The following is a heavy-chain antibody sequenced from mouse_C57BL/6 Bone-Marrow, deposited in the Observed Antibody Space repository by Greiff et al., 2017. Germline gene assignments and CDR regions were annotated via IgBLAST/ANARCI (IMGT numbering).Heavy chain of an antibody. CDR1: GFSLTSYG. CDR3: ASYGNYAWFAY. D-gene: IGHD2-1*01. J-gene: IGHJ3*01. V-gene: IGHV2-2*01. Sequence: QVQLQQSGPGLVQPSQSLSITCTVSGFSLTSYGVHWVRQSPGKGLEWLGEIWSGGSTDYNAAFISRLSISKDNYKSQVFFKMNSLQADDTAIYYCASYGNYAWFAYWGQGTLVTVSA. CDR2: IWSGGST.